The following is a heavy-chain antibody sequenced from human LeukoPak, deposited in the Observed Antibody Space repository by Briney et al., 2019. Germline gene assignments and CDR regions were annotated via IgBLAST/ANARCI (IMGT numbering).Heavy chain of an antibody. Sequence: GGSLRLSCAASGFTFSSYAMSWVRQAPGKGLEWVSAISGSGAGTYYADSVKGRFTISRDNSKSTLYLQMNSLSVEDTAVYYCAKDLHNWGFDYWGQGILVTVSS. J-gene: IGHJ4*02. CDR2: ISGSGAGT. CDR1: GFTFSSYA. CDR3: AKDLHNWGFDY. D-gene: IGHD7-27*01. V-gene: IGHV3-23*01.